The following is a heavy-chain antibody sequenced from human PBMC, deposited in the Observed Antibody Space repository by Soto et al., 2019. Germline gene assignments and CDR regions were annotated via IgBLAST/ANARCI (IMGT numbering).Heavy chain of an antibody. D-gene: IGHD2-2*01. Sequence: QLQLQESDRGLVKPSETLSLTCTVSGGSISDDTYYWGWIRQPPGKGLEWIGSIYYSGTSSYNPSLKSRVTMSVDTSKKQLSLRLSSVTAADTAVYYCARLHCDSPNCVPLDPWGQGTLVIVSS. CDR1: GGSISDDTYY. V-gene: IGHV4-39*01. J-gene: IGHJ5*02. CDR2: IYYSGTS. CDR3: ARLHCDSPNCVPLDP.